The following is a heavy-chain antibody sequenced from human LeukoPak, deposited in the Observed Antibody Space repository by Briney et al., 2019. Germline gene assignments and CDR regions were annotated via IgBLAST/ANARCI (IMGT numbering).Heavy chain of an antibody. V-gene: IGHV4-39*01. J-gene: IGHJ4*02. CDR3: ARHAYYYDSSGYLDY. CDR2: IYYSGST. D-gene: IGHD3-22*01. Sequence: SETLSLTCTVSGGSISSSSYYWGWIRQPPGKGLEWIGSIYYSGSTYYNPSLKSRVTISVDTSKNQFSLKLGSVTAADTAVYYCARHAYYYDSSGYLDYWGQGTLVTVSS. CDR1: GGSISSSSYY.